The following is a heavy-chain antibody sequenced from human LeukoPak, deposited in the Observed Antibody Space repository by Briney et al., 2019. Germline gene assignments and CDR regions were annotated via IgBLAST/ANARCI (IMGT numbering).Heavy chain of an antibody. D-gene: IGHD6-19*01. V-gene: IGHV4-59*01. Sequence: PSETLSLTCTVSGGSISSYYWSWIRQPPGQGLEWIGYIYYSGSTNYNPSLKSRVTISVDTSKNQFSLKLSSVTAADTAVYYCARHQAVAGMFLVYWGQGTLVTVSS. CDR3: ARHQAVAGMFLVY. J-gene: IGHJ4*02. CDR2: IYYSGST. CDR1: GGSISSYY.